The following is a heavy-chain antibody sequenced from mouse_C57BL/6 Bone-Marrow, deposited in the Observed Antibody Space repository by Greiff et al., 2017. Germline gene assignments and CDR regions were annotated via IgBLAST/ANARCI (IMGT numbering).Heavy chain of an antibody. D-gene: IGHD2-1*01. CDR1: GYTFTSYW. CDR2: IHPNSGST. V-gene: IGHV1-64*01. CDR3: ARYYGNYDYAMDY. J-gene: IGHJ4*01. Sequence: QVQLQQSGAELVKPGASVKLSCKASGYTFTSYWMHWVKQRPGQGLEWIGMIHPNSGSTNYNEKFKSKATLTVDKSSSTAYMQLSSLTSEDSAVYYCARYYGNYDYAMDYWGQGTSVTVSS.